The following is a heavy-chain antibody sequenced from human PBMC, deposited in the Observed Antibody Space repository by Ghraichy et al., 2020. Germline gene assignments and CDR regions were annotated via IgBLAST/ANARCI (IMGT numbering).Heavy chain of an antibody. V-gene: IGHV4-30-4*01. CDR3: ARLDYDDRSFGS. J-gene: IGHJ4*02. D-gene: IGHD4-17*01. Sequence: SETLSLTCTVSRGSIGSGDYYWGWIRQCPGKGLEWIGYIYYSGATYYNPSLKSRLTISSVTSKNQFSLRLTSVTAADTAVYYCARLDYDDRSFGSWGQGTLVTVYS. CDR1: RGSIGSGDYY. CDR2: IYYSGAT.